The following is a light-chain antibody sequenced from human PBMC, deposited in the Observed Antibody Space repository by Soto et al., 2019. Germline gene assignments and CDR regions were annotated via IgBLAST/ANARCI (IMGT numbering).Light chain of an antibody. CDR3: CSYAGSYTLGA. CDR2: DVT. V-gene: IGLV2-11*01. J-gene: IGLJ2*01. CDR1: SSDVGGYNY. Sequence: QSVLTRPRSVSGSPGQSVTISCTGTSSDVGGYNYVSWYQQHPGKAPKLMIYDVTERPSGVPDRFSGSKSGNTASLTISGLRAEDEADYYCCSYAGSYTLGAFGGGTKLTVL.